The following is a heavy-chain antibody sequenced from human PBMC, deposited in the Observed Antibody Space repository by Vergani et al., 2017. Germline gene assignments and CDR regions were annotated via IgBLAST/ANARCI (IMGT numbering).Heavy chain of an antibody. CDR3: ARHWNSFTVWAY. J-gene: IGHJ4*02. V-gene: IGHV3-48*03. D-gene: IGHD1/OR15-1a*01. CDR2: ISSSGSTI. CDR1: GFTFSSYE. Sequence: EVQLVESGGGLVQPGGSLRLSCAASGFTFSSYEMNWVRQAPGKGLEWVSYISSSGSTIYYADSVKGRFTISRDNAKNSLYLQMNSLRAEDTAVYYCARHWNSFTVWAYWGQGTLVTVSS.